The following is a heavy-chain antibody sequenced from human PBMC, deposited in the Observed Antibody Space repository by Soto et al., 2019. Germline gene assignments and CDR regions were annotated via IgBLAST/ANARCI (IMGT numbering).Heavy chain of an antibody. D-gene: IGHD3-22*01. Sequence: QVLLVESGGGVVQPGRSLKVSCAASGFTLSRYGMHWVRQAPGKGLEWVAAISNDGSNRYYGDSVRGRFTISRDNSKNTLYLRMNSLRAEDTAVYYCTKDLNFASETYYWDYYYGMDVWGQGTTVAVSS. V-gene: IGHV3-30*18. CDR2: ISNDGSNR. CDR3: TKDLNFASETYYWDYYYGMDV. J-gene: IGHJ6*02. CDR1: GFTLSRYG.